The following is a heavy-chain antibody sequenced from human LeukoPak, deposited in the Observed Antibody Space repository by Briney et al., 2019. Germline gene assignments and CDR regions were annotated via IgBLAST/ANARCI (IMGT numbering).Heavy chain of an antibody. J-gene: IGHJ4*02. V-gene: IGHV3-15*07. D-gene: IGHD7-27*01. CDR2: IKSKVDGGTT. CDR1: CIIFRVAW. CDR3: TKDPPLTGGVYSAH. Sequence: GGSLRLSCVVSCIIFRVAWMNWVRQTAGKGLAWVGLIKSKVDGGTTDYAAPVKGRFTISRDDSKNTLYLQMSSLKTEDTAIYYCTKDPPLTGGVYSAHWGQGTLVTVSS.